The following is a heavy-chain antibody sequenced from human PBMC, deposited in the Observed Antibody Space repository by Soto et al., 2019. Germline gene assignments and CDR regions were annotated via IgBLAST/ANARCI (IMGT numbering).Heavy chain of an antibody. CDR2: ISAYNGNT. CDR1: GYTFTSYG. Sequence: ASVKVSCKASGYTFTSYGISWVRQAPGQGLEWMGWISAYNGNTNYAQKLQGRVTMTTDTSTSTAYMELRSLRSDDTAVYYCARDGVGTVALYYLDYWGQGTLVTVSS. CDR3: ARDGVGTVALYYLDY. V-gene: IGHV1-18*01. D-gene: IGHD4-17*01. J-gene: IGHJ4*02.